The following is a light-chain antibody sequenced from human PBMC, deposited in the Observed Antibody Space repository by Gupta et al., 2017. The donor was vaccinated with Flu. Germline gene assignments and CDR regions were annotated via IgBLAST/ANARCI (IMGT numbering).Light chain of an antibody. CDR3: QQYDNLPIT. CDR2: DAS. V-gene: IGKV1-33*01. Sequence: DIKMTQSPSSLSASVGDRVTITCQASHDINNYLNWYQQKPGKAPKLLIYDASNLQTGVPSRFSGSGSGTDFTFTISSLQPEDVATYYCQQYDNLPITFGQGTRLEIK. J-gene: IGKJ5*01. CDR1: HDINNY.